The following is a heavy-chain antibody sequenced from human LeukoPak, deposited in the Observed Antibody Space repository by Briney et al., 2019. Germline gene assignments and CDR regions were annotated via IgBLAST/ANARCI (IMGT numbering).Heavy chain of an antibody. CDR3: ARDVGYSSGWFRDYYYYGMDV. Sequence: GGSLRLSCAASGFTFSSYGMHWVRQAPGKGLEWVAVIWYDGSNKYYADSVKGRFTISRDNSKNTLYLQMNSLRAEDTAVYYCARDVGYSSGWFRDYYYYGMDVWGQGTTVTVS. V-gene: IGHV3-33*01. D-gene: IGHD6-19*01. CDR2: IWYDGSNK. J-gene: IGHJ6*02. CDR1: GFTFSSYG.